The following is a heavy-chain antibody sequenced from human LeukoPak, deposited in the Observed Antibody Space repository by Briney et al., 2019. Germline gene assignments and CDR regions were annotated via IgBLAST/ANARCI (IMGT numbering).Heavy chain of an antibody. J-gene: IGHJ4*02. CDR1: GGSINSYY. D-gene: IGHD3-10*01. Sequence: SETLSLTCTVSGGSINSYYWNWIRQPPGKGLEWIGYIYYSGSTNYNPSLKSRVTISLDTSNNQFSLKLSSVTAADTAVYYCASGNGSGSYNYWGQGTLVTVSS. CDR2: IYYSGST. V-gene: IGHV4-59*08. CDR3: ASGNGSGSYNY.